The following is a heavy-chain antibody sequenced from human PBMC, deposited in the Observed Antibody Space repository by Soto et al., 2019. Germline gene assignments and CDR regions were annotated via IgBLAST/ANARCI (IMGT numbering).Heavy chain of an antibody. D-gene: IGHD3-3*01. V-gene: IGHV4-30-4*01. CDR2: INLSGKT. Sequence: PSETLSVTCTVSGGSISSGDYYWSWVRQPPGKGLEYIGEINLSGKTVYNPSLKSRVAISVDKSKNQFSLNLTSVIVADTAVYYCARGWRGLHYWGQGSQVTVSS. J-gene: IGHJ4*02. CDR1: GGSISSGDYY. CDR3: ARGWRGLHY.